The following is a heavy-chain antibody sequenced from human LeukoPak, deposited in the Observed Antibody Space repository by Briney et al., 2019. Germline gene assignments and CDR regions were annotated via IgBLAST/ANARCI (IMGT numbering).Heavy chain of an antibody. CDR3: AREVVVADRAFDI. CDR2: IYYSGST. D-gene: IGHD2-15*01. V-gene: IGHV4-39*07. CDR1: GGSISSSSYY. J-gene: IGHJ3*02. Sequence: SETLSLTCTVSGGSISSSSYYWGWIRQPPGKGLEWIGSIYYSGSTYYNPSLKSRVTISVDTSKNQFSLKLSSVTAADTAVYYCAREVVVADRAFDIWGQGTMVTVSS.